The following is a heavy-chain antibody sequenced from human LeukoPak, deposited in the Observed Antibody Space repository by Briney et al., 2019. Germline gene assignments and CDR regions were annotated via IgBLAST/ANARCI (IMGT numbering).Heavy chain of an antibody. J-gene: IGHJ6*03. CDR2: VNWNGDST. V-gene: IGHV3-20*04. CDR1: GLTFDDHG. CDR3: AREKVTTDNYYYMDV. D-gene: IGHD4-11*01. Sequence: GGSLRLSCAASGLTFDDHGMSWVRQAPGKGLQWVSAVNWNGDSTSYADSVKGRFTISRDNAKNSLYLQMNSLRAEDTALYYCAREKVTTDNYYYMDVWGKGTTVTVSS.